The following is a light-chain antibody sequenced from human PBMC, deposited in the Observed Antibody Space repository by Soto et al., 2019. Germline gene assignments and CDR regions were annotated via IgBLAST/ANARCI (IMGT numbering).Light chain of an antibody. CDR2: KAS. CDR3: QQYSSYPYT. J-gene: IGKJ2*01. CDR1: QSFSSW. Sequence: DIQMTQSPSTLSASVGDRVTITCRASQSFSSWLAWFQQKPGKAPKLLIYKASNLESGVPSRFSGSGSGTEFTLTISSLQPDDFEIYYCQQYSSYPYTFGQGTKLEIK. V-gene: IGKV1-5*03.